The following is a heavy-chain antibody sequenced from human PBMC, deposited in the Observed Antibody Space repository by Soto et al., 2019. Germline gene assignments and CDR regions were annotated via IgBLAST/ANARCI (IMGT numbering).Heavy chain of an antibody. CDR1: GYTFNIYY. Sequence: SVNVSCKSSGYTFNIYYVHWVRQAPGQGLEWMGWINPNSGGTNYAQKFQGRVTMTSDTCINTAYMEVSRLGSDDTAVYYCARDLMTTVPYYYYGMNVWGQGTTVTVSS. CDR2: INPNSGGT. V-gene: IGHV1-2*02. J-gene: IGHJ6*02. D-gene: IGHD4-4*01. CDR3: ARDLMTTVPYYYYGMNV.